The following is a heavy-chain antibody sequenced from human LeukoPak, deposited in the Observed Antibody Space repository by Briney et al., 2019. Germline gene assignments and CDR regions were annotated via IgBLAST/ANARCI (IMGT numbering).Heavy chain of an antibody. CDR1: GGSISSGDYY. J-gene: IGHJ4*02. CDR2: IYTSGST. CDR3: ARISRGYSGYDPDY. V-gene: IGHV4-61*02. Sequence: SETLSLTCTVSGGSISSGDYYWSWIRQPAGKGLEWIGRIYTSGSTNYNPSLKSRVTISVDKSKNQFSLKLSSVTAADTAVYYCARISRGYSGYDPDYWGQGTLVTVSS. D-gene: IGHD5-12*01.